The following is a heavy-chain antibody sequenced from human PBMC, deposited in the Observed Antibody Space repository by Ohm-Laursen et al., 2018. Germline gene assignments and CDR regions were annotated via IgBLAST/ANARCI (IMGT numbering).Heavy chain of an antibody. Sequence: SLRLSCAVSGFTFSSYSMNWVRQAPGKGLEWVSYISSSGSSIYYADSVKGRFAVSRDNAKNSLYLQMNSLRVEDTAVYYCARKGYGYWFDPWGQGTLVTVSS. CDR3: ARKGYGYWFDP. CDR1: GFTFSSYS. D-gene: IGHD3-10*01. V-gene: IGHV3-48*01. J-gene: IGHJ5*02. CDR2: ISSSGSSI.